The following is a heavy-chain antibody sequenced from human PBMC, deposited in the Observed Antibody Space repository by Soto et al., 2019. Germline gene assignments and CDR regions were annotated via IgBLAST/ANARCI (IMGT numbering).Heavy chain of an antibody. CDR1: GDTLAELS. CDR2: FDPEDGEP. J-gene: IGHJ6*02. D-gene: IGHD3-10*01. CDR3: AREFGELFGVIHYYYGMAV. Sequence: ASVKVSCKVSGDTLAELSMHWVRQAPGKGLEWVGGFDPEDGEPIYAQKFQGRVTMTDDTSTDTASMELSSLRSEDTAVYYCAREFGELFGVIHYYYGMAVWGQVTTVTVSS. V-gene: IGHV1-24*01.